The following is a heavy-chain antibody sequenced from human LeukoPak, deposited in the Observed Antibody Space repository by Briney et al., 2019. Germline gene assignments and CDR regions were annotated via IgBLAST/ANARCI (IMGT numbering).Heavy chain of an antibody. CDR1: GYTFTSYD. Sequence: GASVKVSCKASGYTFTSYDINWVRQATGQGLEWMGWMNPNSGNTGYAQKFQGRVTMTRNTSISTAYMELSSLRSEDTAVYYCARARGRAVAGNYYYYMDVWGKGTTVTVSS. J-gene: IGHJ6*03. V-gene: IGHV1-8*01. D-gene: IGHD6-19*01. CDR3: ARARGRAVAGNYYYYMDV. CDR2: MNPNSGNT.